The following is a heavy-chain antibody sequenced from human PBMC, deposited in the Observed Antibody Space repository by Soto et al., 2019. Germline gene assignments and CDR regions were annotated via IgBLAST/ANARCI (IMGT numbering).Heavy chain of an antibody. Sequence: ASVKVSCKASGYTFTGYYIHWVRQAPGQGLEWMGWINPNSGGTNYAQKFQGRVTMTRDTSISTAYMELSRLRSDDTAVYYCAIVRVGYCSGGSCFGFDYWGQGTLVNVSS. CDR3: AIVRVGYCSGGSCFGFDY. V-gene: IGHV1-2*02. CDR1: GYTFTGYY. J-gene: IGHJ4*02. D-gene: IGHD2-15*01. CDR2: INPNSGGT.